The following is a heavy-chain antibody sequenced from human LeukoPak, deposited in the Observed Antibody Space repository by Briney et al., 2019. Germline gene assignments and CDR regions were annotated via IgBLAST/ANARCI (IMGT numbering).Heavy chain of an antibody. CDR1: GFTVSTNY. J-gene: IGHJ4*02. D-gene: IGHD3-10*01. Sequence: GGSLRLSCAPSGFTVSTNYMSWVRQAPGKGLEGVSVIYSGGSTYYADSVKGRFTISKDNSKNTLYLQLNSLRAEDTAVYDCARDSTYYYGSGSSGPHYFDYWGQGTLVTVSS. CDR2: IYSGGST. CDR3: ARDSTYYYGSGSSGPHYFDY. V-gene: IGHV3-66*01.